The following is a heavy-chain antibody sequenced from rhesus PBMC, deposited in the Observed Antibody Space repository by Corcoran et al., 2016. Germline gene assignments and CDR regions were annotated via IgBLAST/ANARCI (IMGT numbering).Heavy chain of an antibody. CDR1: GYSISSGYG. V-gene: IGHV4-122*02. J-gene: IGHJ2*01. Sequence: QLQLQESGPGLVKPSETLSLTCAVSGYSISSGYGWSWLRQPPGKGLEWIGYISYKGSTSHNPSLKSRVTLSRDTSKNQFSLKLSSVTAADPAVYYCARVPYSGSFWYFDLWGPGTPITISS. CDR2: ISYKGST. CDR3: ARVPYSGSFWYFDL. D-gene: IGHD6-25*01.